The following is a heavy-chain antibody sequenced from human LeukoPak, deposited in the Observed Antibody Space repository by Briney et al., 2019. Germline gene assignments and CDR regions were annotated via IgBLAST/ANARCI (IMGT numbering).Heavy chain of an antibody. Sequence: GASVKVSCKASGYTFAGYYMHWVRQAPGQGLEWMGWINPNSGGTNYAQKFQGRVTMTRVTSISTAYMELSRLRSDDTAVYYCARDSSIVGAMGIDYWGQGTLVTVSS. D-gene: IGHD1-26*01. V-gene: IGHV1-2*02. CDR1: GYTFAGYY. CDR3: ARDSSIVGAMGIDY. J-gene: IGHJ4*02. CDR2: INPNSGGT.